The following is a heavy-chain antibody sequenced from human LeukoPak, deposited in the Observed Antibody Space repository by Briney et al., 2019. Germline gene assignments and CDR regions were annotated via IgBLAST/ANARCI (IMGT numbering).Heavy chain of an antibody. CDR2: IYYSGST. D-gene: IGHD3-22*01. CDR3: ARENSYYYDSSGYFDY. Sequence: SETLSLTCTVSGGSISSYYWSWIRQPPGKGLEWIGYIYYSGSTNYNPSLKSRVTISVGTSKNQFSLKLSSVTAADTAVYYCARENSYYYDSSGYFDYWGQGTLVTVSS. V-gene: IGHV4-59*01. CDR1: GGSISSYY. J-gene: IGHJ4*02.